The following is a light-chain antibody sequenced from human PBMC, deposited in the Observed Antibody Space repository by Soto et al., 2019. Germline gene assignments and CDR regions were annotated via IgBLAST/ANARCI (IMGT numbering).Light chain of an antibody. Sequence: QSVLTQPASVSGSPGQSITISCTGTSSDVGGYNYVSWYQQLPGKAPKLMIYDVSNRPSGVSNRFSGSKSCNTASLTISGLQAEDEADYYCSSYTSSSTYVFGTGTKLTVL. CDR2: DVS. V-gene: IGLV2-14*01. CDR1: SSDVGGYNY. J-gene: IGLJ1*01. CDR3: SSYTSSSTYV.